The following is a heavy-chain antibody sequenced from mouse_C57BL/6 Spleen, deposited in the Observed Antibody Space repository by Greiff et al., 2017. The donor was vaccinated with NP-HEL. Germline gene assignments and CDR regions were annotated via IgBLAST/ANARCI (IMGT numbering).Heavy chain of an antibody. D-gene: IGHD1-1*01. CDR1: GYTFTSYW. V-gene: IGHV1-69*01. Sequence: QVQLQQSGAELVMPGASVKLSCKASGYTFTSYWMHWVKQRPGQGLEWIGEIDPSDSYTNYNQKFKGKSTLTVDKSSSTAYMQLSSLTSEDSAVYYCARSDYGSSFDDWGQGTTLTVSS. J-gene: IGHJ2*01. CDR3: ARSDYGSSFDD. CDR2: IDPSDSYT.